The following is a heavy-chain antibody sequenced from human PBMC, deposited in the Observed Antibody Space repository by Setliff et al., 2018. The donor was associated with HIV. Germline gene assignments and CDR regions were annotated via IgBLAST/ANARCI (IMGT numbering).Heavy chain of an antibody. Sequence: SETLSLTCTVSGGSISSSSSFWGWIRQPPGKGLELIGTVYYTGNTNYNPSLNSRVTIFVDASKNEFSLQLNSVNAADTAVYYCASSDTDAPYNGFDPWGQGVLVTVSS. D-gene: IGHD3-10*01. CDR3: ASSDTDAPYNGFDP. V-gene: IGHV4-39*01. J-gene: IGHJ5*02. CDR2: VYYTGNT. CDR1: GGSISSSSSF.